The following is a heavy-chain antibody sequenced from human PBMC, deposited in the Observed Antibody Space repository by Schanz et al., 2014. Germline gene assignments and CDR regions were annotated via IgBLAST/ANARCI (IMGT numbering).Heavy chain of an antibody. CDR1: GFIFRSFG. CDR3: VRDSCFAFDY. J-gene: IGHJ4*02. V-gene: IGHV3-48*01. Sequence: GQLVESGGGVVQPGKSLRLSCATSGFIFRSFGIHWVRQAPGKGLEWVSYISGSSRTIYYADSVKGRFTISRDNAKNSVFLQMNSLRAEDTAVYYCVRDSCFAFDYWGQGTLXTVSS. CDR2: ISGSSRTI.